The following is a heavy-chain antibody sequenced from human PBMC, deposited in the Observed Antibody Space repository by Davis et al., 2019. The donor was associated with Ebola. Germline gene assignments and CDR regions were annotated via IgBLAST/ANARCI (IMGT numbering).Heavy chain of an antibody. CDR3: ARDSSGYFDY. J-gene: IGHJ4*02. D-gene: IGHD3-22*01. V-gene: IGHV3-30*03. CDR1: GFTFSSYG. CDR2: ISYDGSNK. Sequence: PWGSLRLSCAASGFTFSSYGMHWVRQAPGKGLEWVAVISYDGSNKYYADSVKGRFTISRDNSKNTLYLQMNSLRAEDTAVYYCARDSSGYFDYWGQGTLVTVSS.